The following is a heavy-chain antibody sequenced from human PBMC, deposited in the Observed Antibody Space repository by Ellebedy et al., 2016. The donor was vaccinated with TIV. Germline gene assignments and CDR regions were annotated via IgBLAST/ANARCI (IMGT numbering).Heavy chain of an antibody. CDR1: GGSIGGYY. Sequence: SETLSLTCTVSGGSIGGYYWSWIRQPAGKGLEWIGRIYPTGSTNYNPSLKSRLTMSVDTSKNQFSLKLDSVTAADTAVYYCVRSLYVGASIDYWGQGTLVTVSS. D-gene: IGHD1-26*01. CDR3: VRSLYVGASIDY. J-gene: IGHJ4*02. V-gene: IGHV4-4*07. CDR2: IYPTGST.